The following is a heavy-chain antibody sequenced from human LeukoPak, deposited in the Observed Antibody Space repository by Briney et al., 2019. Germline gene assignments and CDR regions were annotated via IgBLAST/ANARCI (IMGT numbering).Heavy chain of an antibody. D-gene: IGHD3-3*01. V-gene: IGHV4-39*01. CDR3: ATDSSLIWSGPHG. CDR1: GGSISSSSYY. CDR2: IYYSGNT. J-gene: IGHJ4*02. Sequence: PSETLSLTCTVSGGSISSSSYYWGWIRQPPGKGLEWIGSIYYSGNTYYNPSLKSRVTISIDTSKNQFSLRLTSVTTADTAVYYCATDSSLIWSGPHGWGQGTLVTVSS.